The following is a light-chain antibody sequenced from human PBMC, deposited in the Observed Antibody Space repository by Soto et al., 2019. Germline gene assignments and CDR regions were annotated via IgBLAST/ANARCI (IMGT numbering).Light chain of an antibody. J-gene: IGLJ1*01. CDR1: SSDVGSYNL. V-gene: IGLV2-23*02. Sequence: LTQPASGSGSPGQSITISCTGTSSDVGSYNLVSWYQQHPGKAPKLMIYEVSKRPPGVSNRFSGSKSGNTASLTISGLQAEDETDYYCCSYAGSSTFLYVFGTGTKVTVL. CDR3: CSYAGSSTFLYV. CDR2: EVS.